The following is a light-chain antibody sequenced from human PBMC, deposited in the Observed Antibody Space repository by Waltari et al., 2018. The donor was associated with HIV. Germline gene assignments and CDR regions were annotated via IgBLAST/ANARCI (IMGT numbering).Light chain of an antibody. J-gene: IGLJ3*02. CDR1: AGPVTRRHY. Sequence: QPVVTQEPSLTVSPGGTVLLTCASSAGPVTRRHYPYWFQQRPGQAPRTILYDAEKRHPWTPARFSGSLLAGKATLTLSGAQPDDEAVYYCLLSFRNDRLFGGGTWLTVL. V-gene: IGLV7-46*01. CDR2: DAE. CDR3: LLSFRNDRL.